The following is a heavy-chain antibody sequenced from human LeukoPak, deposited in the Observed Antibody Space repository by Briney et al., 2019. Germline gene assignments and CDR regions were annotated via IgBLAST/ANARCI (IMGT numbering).Heavy chain of an antibody. CDR1: GFTVSSNY. CDR2: IYSGGST. D-gene: IGHD2-2*01. V-gene: IGHV3-66*04. J-gene: IGHJ4*02. Sequence: QTGGSLRLSCAASGFTVSSNYMSWVRQAPGKGLEWVSVIYSGGSTYYADSVKGRFTISRDNSKNTLYLQMNSLRAEDTAVYYCAKPLIVVVPADWGQGTLVTVSS. CDR3: AKPLIVVVPAD.